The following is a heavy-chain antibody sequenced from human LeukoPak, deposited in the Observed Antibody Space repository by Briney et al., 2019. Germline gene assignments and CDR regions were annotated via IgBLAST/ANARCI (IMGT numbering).Heavy chain of an antibody. CDR3: ARARSSGYYSAFDI. CDR1: GGTCSSCT. D-gene: IGHD3-22*01. CDR2: IIPIFGIT. J-gene: IGHJ3*02. Sequence: SVKVSCKASGGTCSSCTITWVRQAPGQGFEWLGRIIPIFGITNSAQKFQGRITITADKSTSAAYMELRSLTSEDTAVYYCARARSSGYYSAFDIWGHGTKVTVSS. V-gene: IGHV1-69*02.